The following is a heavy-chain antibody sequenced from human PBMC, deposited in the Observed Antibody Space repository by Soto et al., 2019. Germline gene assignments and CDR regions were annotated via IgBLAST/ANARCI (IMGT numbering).Heavy chain of an antibody. CDR1: GGSISNNNFY. CDR3: TRRGFRYGPIDY. Sequence: SETLSLTCSVSGGSISNNNFYWGWIRQPPGKGLEWIGNIYYTGSTYYNPSLQSRVTMSVDTSKSQFSLKLSSVTAADTAVYYCTRRGFRYGPIDYWGQGFLVTVSS. CDR2: IYYTGST. J-gene: IGHJ4*02. D-gene: IGHD5-18*01. V-gene: IGHV4-39*01.